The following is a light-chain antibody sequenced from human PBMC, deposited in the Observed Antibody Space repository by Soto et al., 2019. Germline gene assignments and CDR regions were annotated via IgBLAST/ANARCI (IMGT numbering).Light chain of an antibody. CDR3: QNYNSAPET. CDR2: AAS. V-gene: IGKV1-27*01. J-gene: IGKJ1*01. Sequence: DIQMTQSPSSLSASVGDRVTITCRASQAISNYLAWYQQKPGKIPKVLIYAASTLHSGVPSRFSGSGSGTEFTPTITHVQPDDVATYYCQNYNSAPETFGPGTKVEIK. CDR1: QAISNY.